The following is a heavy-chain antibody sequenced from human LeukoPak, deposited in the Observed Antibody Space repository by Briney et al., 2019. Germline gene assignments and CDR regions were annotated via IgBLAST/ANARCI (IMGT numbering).Heavy chain of an antibody. CDR2: MNPNSGNT. J-gene: IGHJ3*02. CDR1: GYTFTSYD. Sequence: ASVKVSCKASGYTFTSYDTNWVRQATGQGLEWMGWMNPNSGNTGYAQKFQGRVTMTRNTSISTAYMELSSLRSEDTAVYYCARTSDSSGWYGEDAFDIWGQGTMVTVSS. V-gene: IGHV1-8*01. CDR3: ARTSDSSGWYGEDAFDI. D-gene: IGHD6-19*01.